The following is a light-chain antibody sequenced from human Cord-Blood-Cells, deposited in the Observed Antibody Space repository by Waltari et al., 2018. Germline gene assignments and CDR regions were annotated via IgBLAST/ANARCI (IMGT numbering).Light chain of an antibody. V-gene: IGLV2-8*01. CDR1: SRDVGGYNY. Sequence: QSALTQPPSASGSPGPSVPISCTGTSRDVGGYNYVSWYQQHPGKAPKLMIYEVSNRPSGVPDRFSGSKSGNTASLTVSGLQAEDEADYYCSSYAGSNNLVFGGGTKLTVL. CDR2: EVS. J-gene: IGLJ2*01. CDR3: SSYAGSNNLV.